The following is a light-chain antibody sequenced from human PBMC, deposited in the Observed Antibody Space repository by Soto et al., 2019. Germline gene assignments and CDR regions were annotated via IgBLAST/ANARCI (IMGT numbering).Light chain of an antibody. CDR3: QHYRTS. Sequence: EIVLTQSPGTLSLSPGERATLSCRASQGVSSSYLAWYQQKPGQAPRQLTYGASSRATGIPDRFSGSGSGTDFTHTITRLEAEEFAVYYCQHYRTSFGGGTRVEIK. V-gene: IGKV3-20*01. CDR2: GAS. J-gene: IGKJ4*01. CDR1: QGVSSSY.